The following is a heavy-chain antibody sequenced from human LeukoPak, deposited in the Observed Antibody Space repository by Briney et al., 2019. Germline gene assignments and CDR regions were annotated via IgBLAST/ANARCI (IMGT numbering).Heavy chain of an antibody. CDR3: ARELSQIVWGGLDY. D-gene: IGHD2-21*01. CDR1: GFIFSHYG. Sequence: GGSLRLSCAASGFIFSHYGMHWVRQAPGKGLEWVAVIQNDASTEDFADSVKGRFTISRDNSKNTVFLQMNSLRVEDTAVYYCARELSQIVWGGLDYGGQGTLVSVSS. CDR2: IQNDASTE. J-gene: IGHJ4*02. V-gene: IGHV3-33*05.